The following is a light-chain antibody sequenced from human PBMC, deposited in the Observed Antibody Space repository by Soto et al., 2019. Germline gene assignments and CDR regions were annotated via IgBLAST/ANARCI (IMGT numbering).Light chain of an antibody. V-gene: IGLV4-69*01. J-gene: IGLJ2*01. Sequence: QLVLTQSPSASASLGASVKLTCTLSSGHSTYAIAWHQQQPEKGPRYLMNLNSDGRHSKGDGIPDRFSGTSSGAERYLTSSSLQSEDEADYYCQPWGTGGDVVFGGGTKLTVL. CDR2: LNSDGRH. CDR3: QPWGTGGDVV. CDR1: SGHSTYA.